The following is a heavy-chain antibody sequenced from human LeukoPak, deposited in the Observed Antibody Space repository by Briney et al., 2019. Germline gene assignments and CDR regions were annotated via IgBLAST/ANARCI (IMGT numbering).Heavy chain of an antibody. CDR1: GGTFRRFA. D-gene: IGHD2-2*01. V-gene: IGHV1-69*13. Sequence: SVKVSCKASGGTFRRFAMSWVRQAPGQGLEWMGGIIPIFGSANYAQKCQGRVTITADESTSTAYMELSNLRSEDTAVYYCARVVTPRYCTSTSCYSKGWFDPWGQGTLVTVSS. J-gene: IGHJ5*02. CDR2: IIPIFGSA. CDR3: ARVVTPRYCTSTSCYSKGWFDP.